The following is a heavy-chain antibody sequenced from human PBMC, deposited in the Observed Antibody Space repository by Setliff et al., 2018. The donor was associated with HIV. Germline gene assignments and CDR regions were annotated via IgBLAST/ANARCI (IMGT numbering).Heavy chain of an antibody. D-gene: IGHD1-7*01. CDR1: GHIITELS. V-gene: IGHV1-24*01. CDR3: TTFYKLTGTTSFDY. CDR2: FNPEHGET. J-gene: IGHJ4*02. Sequence: ASVKVSCKVSGHIITELSMHWVRQAPGKGLEWMGGFNPEHGETIYAQKFEDRVTMTEDIPTNTVYMEVGSLRSEDTAVYYCTTFYKLTGTTSFDYWGQGTVVTVSS.